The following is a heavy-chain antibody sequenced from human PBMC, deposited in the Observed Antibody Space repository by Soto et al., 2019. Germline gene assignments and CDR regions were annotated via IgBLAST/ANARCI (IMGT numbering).Heavy chain of an antibody. D-gene: IGHD2-15*01. V-gene: IGHV1-46*01. CDR3: ATKGYCSGGSGYPIKYYSYYGRDV. J-gene: IGHJ6*02. CDR2: INPSGGST. Sequence: QVQLVQSGAEVKKPGASVKVSCKASGYTFTSYYMHWVRQAPGQGLEWMGIINPSGGSTSYAQKFKGRVTMTRDTSTSTVYMELSSLRSEDRAVYYCATKGYCSGGSGYPIKYYSYYGRDVGGQGTTVTVPS. CDR1: GYTFTSYY.